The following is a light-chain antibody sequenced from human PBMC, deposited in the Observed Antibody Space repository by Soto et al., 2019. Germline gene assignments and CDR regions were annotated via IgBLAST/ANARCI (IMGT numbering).Light chain of an antibody. Sequence: EILLTQSPVTLSLSPGGRATLSFRASQSVSSSYLAWFQQKPGQAPRLLIYGASSRATGIPDRFSGTGSGTEFTLTISSLQSEDFALYYCQQYNDWPLTFGQGTKVDIK. V-gene: IGKV3-20*01. J-gene: IGKJ1*01. CDR3: QQYNDWPLT. CDR1: QSVSSSY. CDR2: GAS.